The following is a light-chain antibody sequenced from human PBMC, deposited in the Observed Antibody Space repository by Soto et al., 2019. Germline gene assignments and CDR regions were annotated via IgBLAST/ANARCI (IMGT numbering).Light chain of an antibody. CDR2: GAS. CDR3: QRYGSSPPHT. V-gene: IGKV3-20*01. CDR1: QNIYNNY. J-gene: IGKJ2*01. Sequence: EIVLTQSPGTLSLSPGEGATLSCRASQNIYNNYLAWYQQKPGQAPRLLISGASSRATGIPDRFSGIGSGTDFTLTISRLESEDFAVYYCQRYGSSPPHTFGQGTKLE.